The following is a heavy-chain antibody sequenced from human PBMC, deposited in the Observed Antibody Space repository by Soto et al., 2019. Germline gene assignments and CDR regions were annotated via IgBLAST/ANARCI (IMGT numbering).Heavy chain of an antibody. Sequence: SETLSLTCAVSGGSISIGGYSWSCIRQPPGKGLEWIGYIYHSGSTYYNPSLKSRVTISEDRSKNQFSLKLSSVTAADTAVYYCARVSDSSGYYYDYWGQGTLVTVSS. J-gene: IGHJ4*02. CDR2: IYHSGST. D-gene: IGHD3-22*01. CDR1: GGSISIGGYS. V-gene: IGHV4-30-2*01. CDR3: ARVSDSSGYYYDY.